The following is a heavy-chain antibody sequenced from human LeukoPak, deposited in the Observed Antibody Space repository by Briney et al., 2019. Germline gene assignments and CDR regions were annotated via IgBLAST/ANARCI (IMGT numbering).Heavy chain of an antibody. Sequence: GGSLRLSCAGSGFTFSDFWMTWVRQTPGKGLEWVANIKEDGTEKNLVDSVKGRFTISRDNAKNSLYLQMNSLRAEDTAVYYCARDTRTVVAAHWGQGTLVTVSS. CDR3: ARDTRTVVAAH. V-gene: IGHV3-7*01. CDR2: IKEDGTEK. J-gene: IGHJ4*02. D-gene: IGHD2-15*01. CDR1: GFTFSDFW.